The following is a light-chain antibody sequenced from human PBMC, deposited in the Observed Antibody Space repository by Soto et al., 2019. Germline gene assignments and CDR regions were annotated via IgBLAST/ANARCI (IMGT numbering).Light chain of an antibody. J-gene: IGKJ5*01. Sequence: DIKMTQSPSTLSASVGDRGTVTCRASQSISSYLNWYQQKPGKAPKLVIYAASSLQSGVPSRFSGSGSGTDFTLTISSLQPEDFATYYCQQSYSNTITFGQGTRLEIK. CDR2: AAS. V-gene: IGKV1-39*01. CDR3: QQSYSNTIT. CDR1: QSISSY.